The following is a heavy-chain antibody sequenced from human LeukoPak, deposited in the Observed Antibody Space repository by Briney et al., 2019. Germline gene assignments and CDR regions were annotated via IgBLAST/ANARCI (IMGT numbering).Heavy chain of an antibody. CDR2: INPNSGGT. V-gene: IGHV1-2*02. CDR3: ARAEYRNSYSLDY. Sequence: ASVKVSCKASGYTFTGYYMHWVRQAPGQGLEWMGWINPNSGGTNYAQKFQGRVTMTRDTSISTAYMELSRLRSDDTAVYYCARAEYRNSYSLDYWGQGTLVTVSS. J-gene: IGHJ4*02. D-gene: IGHD4-11*01. CDR1: GYTFTGYY.